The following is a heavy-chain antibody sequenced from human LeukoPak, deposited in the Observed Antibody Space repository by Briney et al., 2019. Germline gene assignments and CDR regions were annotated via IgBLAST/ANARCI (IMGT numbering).Heavy chain of an antibody. V-gene: IGHV3-23*01. CDR2: ISGSGGST. CDR3: AKGGYVLRYFDWPQAPYYFDY. Sequence: GGSLRLSCAASGFTFSDYYMSWIRQAPGKGLEWVSAISGSGGSTYYADSVKGRFTISRDNSKNTLYLQMNSLRAEDTAVYYCAKGGYVLRYFDWPQAPYYFDYWGQGTLVTVSS. D-gene: IGHD3-9*01. J-gene: IGHJ4*02. CDR1: GFTFSDYY.